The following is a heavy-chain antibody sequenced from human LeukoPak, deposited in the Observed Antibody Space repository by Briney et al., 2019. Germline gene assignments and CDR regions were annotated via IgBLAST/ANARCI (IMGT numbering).Heavy chain of an antibody. D-gene: IGHD1-14*01. CDR1: GFIFSRYS. V-gene: IGHV3-64*01. CDR3: AREEPAGSTDY. Sequence: PGGSLRLSCAASGFIFSRYSMHWVRQAPGKGLEYVSVISSNGGSTYYANSVKGRFTISRDNSKNTLYLQMDSLRDDDMAVYYCAREEPAGSTDYWGQGTLVTVSP. CDR2: ISSNGGST. J-gene: IGHJ4*02.